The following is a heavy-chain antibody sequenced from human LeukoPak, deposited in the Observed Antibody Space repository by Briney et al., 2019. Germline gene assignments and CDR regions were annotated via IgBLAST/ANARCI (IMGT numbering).Heavy chain of an antibody. J-gene: IGHJ4*02. Sequence: ASVKVSCKASGYTFTSYYMHWVRQAPGQGLEWMGIINPSGGSTSYAQKFQGRVTMTRDMSTSTVYMELSSLRSEDTAVYYCARTRSSYSGSYGFGDYWGQGTLVTVSS. CDR3: ARTRSSYSGSYGFGDY. CDR2: INPSGGST. CDR1: GYTFTSYY. D-gene: IGHD1-26*01. V-gene: IGHV1-46*01.